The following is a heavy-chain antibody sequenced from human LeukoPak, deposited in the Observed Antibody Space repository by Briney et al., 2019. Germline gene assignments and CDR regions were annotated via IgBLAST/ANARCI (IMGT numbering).Heavy chain of an antibody. J-gene: IGHJ4*02. CDR2: IYHSGST. D-gene: IGHD3-3*01. Sequence: SETLSLTCTVSGGSISSGGYYWSWIRQPPGKGLEWIGYIYHSGSTYYNPSLKSRVTISVDTSKNQFSLKLSSVTAADTAVYYCARGPLMITRGYYTTGRFFDYWGQGTLVTVSS. V-gene: IGHV4-30-2*01. CDR1: GGSISSGGYY. CDR3: ARGPLMITRGYYTTGRFFDY.